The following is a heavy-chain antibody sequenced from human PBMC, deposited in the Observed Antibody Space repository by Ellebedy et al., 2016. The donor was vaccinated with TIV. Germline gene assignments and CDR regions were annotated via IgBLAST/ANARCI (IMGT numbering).Heavy chain of an antibody. CDR2: ISSSSSTI. V-gene: IGHV3-48*01. Sequence: PGGSLRLSCAASGFTFSNYVMTRVRQAPGKGLEWVSYISSSSSTIYYADSVKGRFTISRDNAKNSLYLQMNSLRAEDTAVYYCARPSTVGATLCFDYWGQGTLVTVSS. J-gene: IGHJ4*02. CDR3: ARPSTVGATLCFDY. CDR1: GFTFSNYV. D-gene: IGHD1-26*01.